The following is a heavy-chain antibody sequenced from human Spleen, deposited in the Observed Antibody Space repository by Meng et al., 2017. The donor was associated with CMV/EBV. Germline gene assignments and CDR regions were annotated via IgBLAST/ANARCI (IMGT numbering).Heavy chain of an antibody. J-gene: IGHJ4*02. Sequence: LSLTCAASGFTFSSYAMSWVRQAPGKGLEWVSAISGSGGSTYYADSVKGRFTISRDNSKNTLYLQMNSLRAEDTAVYYCARDGSVEPIVPWGQGTLVTVSS. D-gene: IGHD2-8*01. CDR2: ISGSGGST. V-gene: IGHV3-23*01. CDR3: ARDGSVEPIVP. CDR1: GFTFSSYA.